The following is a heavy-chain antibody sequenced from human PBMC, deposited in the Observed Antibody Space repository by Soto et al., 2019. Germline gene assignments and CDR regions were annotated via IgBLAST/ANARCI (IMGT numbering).Heavy chain of an antibody. D-gene: IGHD3-22*01. V-gene: IGHV4-30-4*01. CDR3: ARVWYYYDSSGYYSQYYFDY. CDR2: IYYSGST. Sequence: SEALSVTCTVSVGSISIGDYGWSWIPEPRGNGLEWIGYIYYSGSTYYNPSLKSRVTISVDTSKNQFSLKLSSVTAADTAVYYCARVWYYYDSSGYYSQYYFDYWGQGTMVTVSS. J-gene: IGHJ4*02. CDR1: VGSISIGDYG.